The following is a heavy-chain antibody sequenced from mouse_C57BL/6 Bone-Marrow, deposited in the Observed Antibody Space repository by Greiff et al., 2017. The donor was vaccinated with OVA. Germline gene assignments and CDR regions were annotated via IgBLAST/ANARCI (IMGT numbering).Heavy chain of an antibody. D-gene: IGHD2-1*01. CDR1: GYTFTSYW. Sequence: VQLQQPGAELVKPGASVKLSCTASGYTFTSYWMHWVKQRPGQGLEWIGMIHPNSGSTNSNEKFKSKATLTVDKSSSTAYMQLSRLTSEDSAVYYCARYSYGNSYARDYWGKGTSVTVAS. CDR2: IHPNSGST. J-gene: IGHJ4*01. V-gene: IGHV1-64*01. CDR3: ARYSYGNSYARDY.